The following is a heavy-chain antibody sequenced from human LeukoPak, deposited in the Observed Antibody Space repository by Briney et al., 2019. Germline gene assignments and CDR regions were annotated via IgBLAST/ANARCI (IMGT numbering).Heavy chain of an antibody. V-gene: IGHV4-39*01. CDR2: IYYSGST. D-gene: IGHD3-3*01. Sequence: PSETLSLTCTVSGGSISSSSYYWGWIRQPPGKGLEWIGSIYYSGSTYYNPSLKSPVTISVDTSKNQFSLQLSSVTAADTAVYYCAILSGYDFWSGYPRDYYYYGMDVWGQGTTVTVSS. J-gene: IGHJ6*02. CDR1: GGSISSSSYY. CDR3: AILSGYDFWSGYPRDYYYYGMDV.